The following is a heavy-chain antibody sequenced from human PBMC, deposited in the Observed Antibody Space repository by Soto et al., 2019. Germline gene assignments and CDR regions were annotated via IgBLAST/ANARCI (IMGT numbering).Heavy chain of an antibody. CDR2: ISYDGSNK. J-gene: IGHJ6*02. CDR3: GRGPRGHGMDV. CDR1: GFTFSSYA. V-gene: IGHV3-30-3*01. Sequence: QVQLVESGGGVVQPGRSLRLSCAASGFTFSSYAMHWVRQAPGKGLEWVAVISYDGSNKYYADSVKGRFTISRDNSKNTLYLQMNSLRAEDTAVYYCGRGPRGHGMDVWGQGTTVTVSS.